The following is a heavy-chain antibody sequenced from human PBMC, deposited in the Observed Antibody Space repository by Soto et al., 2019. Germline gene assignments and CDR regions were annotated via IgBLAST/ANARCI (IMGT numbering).Heavy chain of an antibody. Sequence: EVQLLESGGGLEQPGGSLRLSCAASGFTFGSLPMSWVRQAPGKGLEWVSALSSSGGSTYYADSVKGRFTISRDNSKNTLYLQMNSRRAEDTAVYYCAKGSAGMDYWGQGTLVTVSS. CDR2: LSSSGGST. V-gene: IGHV3-23*01. CDR3: AKGSAGMDY. CDR1: GFTFGSLP. J-gene: IGHJ4*02.